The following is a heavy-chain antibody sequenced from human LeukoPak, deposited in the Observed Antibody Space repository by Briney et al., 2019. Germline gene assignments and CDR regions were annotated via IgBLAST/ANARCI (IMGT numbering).Heavy chain of an antibody. D-gene: IGHD5-24*01. Sequence: SVTVSCKASGYTFTGYYMHWVRQAPGQGLEWMGGIIPIFGTANYAQKLQGRVTITADESTSTVSTSTVYMELSSLRSEDTAVYYCARGQTSTMNLYSNAFDIWGQGTMVTVSS. CDR3: ARGQTSTMNLYSNAFDI. J-gene: IGHJ3*02. CDR1: GYTFTGYY. CDR2: IIPIFGTA. V-gene: IGHV1-69*13.